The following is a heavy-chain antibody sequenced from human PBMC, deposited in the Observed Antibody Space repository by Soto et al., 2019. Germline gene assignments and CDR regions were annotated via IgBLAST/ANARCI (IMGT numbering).Heavy chain of an antibody. CDR1: GFTFTSYA. CDR3: ARDRATFDY. D-gene: IGHD1-26*01. J-gene: IGHJ4*02. Sequence: GGSLRLSCAASGFTFTSYAMSWVRLTPGKGLEWVSAISGSGSNTFYADSVRGRFTISRDNSKNTVFLQMNNLRAEDTDVYFCARDRATFDYWGQGTRVTVSS. CDR2: ISGSGSNT. V-gene: IGHV3-23*01.